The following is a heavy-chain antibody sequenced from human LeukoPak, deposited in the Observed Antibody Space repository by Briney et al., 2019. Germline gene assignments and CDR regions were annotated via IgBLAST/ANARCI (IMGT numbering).Heavy chain of an antibody. CDR1: GGSISSGSYY. Sequence: PSETPSLTCTVSGGSISSGSYYWSWIRQPPGKGLEWIGYIYYSGSTSYKPSLKSRVTISVDTSKNQFSLKLRSVTAADTAVYYCARETSQKGAHYMDVWGKGTTVTISS. CDR2: IYYSGST. CDR3: ARETSQKGAHYMDV. V-gene: IGHV4-61*01. D-gene: IGHD3-16*01. J-gene: IGHJ6*03.